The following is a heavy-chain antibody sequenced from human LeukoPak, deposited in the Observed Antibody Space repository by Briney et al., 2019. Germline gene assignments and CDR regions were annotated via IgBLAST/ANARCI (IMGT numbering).Heavy chain of an antibody. CDR1: GFTFSSYA. CDR2: ISGSGGST. J-gene: IGHJ6*02. Sequence: PGGSLRLSCAASGFTFSSYAMSWVRQAPGKGLEWVAAISGSGGSTYYADSVKGRFTISRDNSNNTLYLQMHRLSAEDTAVYYCAKDPKGHHYHYSYAMDVWGQGTTVTVSS. V-gene: IGHV3-23*01. CDR3: AKDPKGHHYHYSYAMDV.